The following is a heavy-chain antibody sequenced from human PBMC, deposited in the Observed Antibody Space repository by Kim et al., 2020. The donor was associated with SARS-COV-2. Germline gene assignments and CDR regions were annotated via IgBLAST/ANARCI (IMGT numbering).Heavy chain of an antibody. J-gene: IGHJ4*02. V-gene: IGHV4-39*01. CDR1: GDSVSSISYY. CDR2: IHYSGTT. D-gene: IGHD6-13*01. Sequence: SETLSLTCTVSGDSVSSISYYWGWIRQPPGKGLEWIGNIHYSGTTHSNPSLKSRVTISVDSSKNQFSLNLNSVTAADTAVYYCARSSSWYSGNYWGQGILVTVSS. CDR3: ARSSSWYSGNY.